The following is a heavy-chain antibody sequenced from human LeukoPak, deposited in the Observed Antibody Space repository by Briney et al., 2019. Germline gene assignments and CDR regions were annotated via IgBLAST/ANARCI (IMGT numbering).Heavy chain of an antibody. CDR1: GFTFSSYA. J-gene: IGHJ4*02. CDR2: ISYDGSNK. Sequence: GGSLRLSCAASGFTFSSYAMHWVRQAPGKGLEWVAVISYDGSNKYYADSVKGRFTISSDNSKNTLYLQMNSLRAEDTAVYYCARDGLIVVVPAACREGFDYWGQGTLVTVSS. V-gene: IGHV3-30-3*01. D-gene: IGHD2-2*01. CDR3: ARDGLIVVVPAACREGFDY.